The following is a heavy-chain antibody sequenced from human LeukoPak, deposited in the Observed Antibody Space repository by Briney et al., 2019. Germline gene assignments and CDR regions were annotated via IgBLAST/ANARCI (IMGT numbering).Heavy chain of an antibody. CDR3: GKTTAGYSSGQKPAWPVDY. D-gene: IGHD5-18*01. Sequence: GGSLRLSCAASGFTFGSYAMYWVRQAPGKGLEWVAVIFGSGGSPNYADSVKGRFTISRDNSRNTVYLQINSLRAEDTAVYYCGKTTAGYSSGQKPAWPVDYWGQGTLVTVSS. V-gene: IGHV3-23*01. J-gene: IGHJ4*02. CDR2: IFGSGGSP. CDR1: GFTFGSYA.